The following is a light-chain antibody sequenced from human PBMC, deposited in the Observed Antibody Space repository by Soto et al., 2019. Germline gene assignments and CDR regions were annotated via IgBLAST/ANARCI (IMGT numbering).Light chain of an antibody. CDR1: QSVSSSY. Sequence: EIVLTQSPGTLSLSPGERATLSCRASQSVSSSYLAWYQQKPGQAPRLLIYGASSRATGIPDRFSGSGSGTDFTLTISRLEPEDFAVYYCQQYGSSLFTFGHGTTVDIK. CDR2: GAS. V-gene: IGKV3-20*01. CDR3: QQYGSSLFT. J-gene: IGKJ3*01.